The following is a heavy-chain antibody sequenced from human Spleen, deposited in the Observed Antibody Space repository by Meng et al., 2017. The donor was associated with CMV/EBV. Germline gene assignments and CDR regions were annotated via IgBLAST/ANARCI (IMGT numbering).Heavy chain of an antibody. CDR1: GFTFSSYS. CDR2: ISSSSSYI. D-gene: IGHD3-3*01. J-gene: IGHJ6*02. CDR3: ARGGGDYYDFWSGYYPNGMDV. Sequence: GGSLRLSCAAAGFTFSSYSMNWVRQAPGKGLEWVSSISSSSSYIYYADSVKGRFTISRDNAKNSLYLQMNSLRAEDTAVYYCARGGGDYYDFWSGYYPNGMDVWGQGTTVTVSS. V-gene: IGHV3-21*01.